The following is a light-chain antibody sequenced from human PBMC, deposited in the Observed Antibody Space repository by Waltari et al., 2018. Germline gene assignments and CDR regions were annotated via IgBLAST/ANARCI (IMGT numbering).Light chain of an antibody. V-gene: IGKV4-1*01. J-gene: IGKJ2*03. CDR3: QQCYTTPYS. CDR2: CAS. CDR1: QKIFDKSRNRNY. Sequence: IVMTESPDSLAVALFGRAAFHRNSIQKIFDKSRNRNYLAWYQQKPGHPPKLLIHCASIRESGVPDRFSGRGSGTNFTLALNKQQAEDVAISYCQQCYTTPYSFGQGTNLHIK.